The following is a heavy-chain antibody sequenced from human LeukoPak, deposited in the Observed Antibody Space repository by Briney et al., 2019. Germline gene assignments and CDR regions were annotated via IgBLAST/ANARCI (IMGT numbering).Heavy chain of an antibody. D-gene: IGHD3-10*01. J-gene: IGHJ4*02. CDR1: GFTFNKYW. CDR3: ARXYYYSGAYYLSFFDY. CDR2: INQDDSQI. V-gene: IGHV3-7*01. Sequence: GGSLRLSCAASGFTFNKYWLTWVRQAPGKGLEWVANINQDDSQIYYLESVEGRFTITRDNARNSLHLQMNSLRAEDTAIYYCARXYYYSGAYYLSFFDYWGQGTLVTVSS.